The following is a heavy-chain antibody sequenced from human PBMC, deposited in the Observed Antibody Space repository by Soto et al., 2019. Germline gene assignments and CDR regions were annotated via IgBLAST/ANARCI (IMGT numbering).Heavy chain of an antibody. Sequence: EVQLLESGGGLVQPGGSLRLSCAASGFSFSTYAMSWVRQAPGKGLEWVSGISAGGGNTFYADSVRGRFTISRYNSKNTLYLQINSLRAEDTALYYCVKHSEYQLLSWFDPWGQGTLVTVSS. V-gene: IGHV3-23*01. D-gene: IGHD2-2*01. CDR2: ISAGGGNT. CDR1: GFSFSTYA. J-gene: IGHJ5*02. CDR3: VKHSEYQLLSWFDP.